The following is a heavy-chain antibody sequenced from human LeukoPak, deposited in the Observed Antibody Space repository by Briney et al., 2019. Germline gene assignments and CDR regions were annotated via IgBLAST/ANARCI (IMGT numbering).Heavy chain of an antibody. CDR2: IYYSGST. V-gene: IGHV4-39*07. CDR3: ARVPSNYYDSSGYYRSYYFDY. J-gene: IGHJ4*02. CDR1: GGSISSSSYY. D-gene: IGHD3-22*01. Sequence: SETLSLTCTVSGGSISSSSYYWGWIRQPPGKGLEWIGSIYYSGSTYYNPSLKSRVTISVDTSKNQFSLKLSTVTAADTAVYYCARVPSNYYDSSGYYRSYYFDYWGQGTLVTVSS.